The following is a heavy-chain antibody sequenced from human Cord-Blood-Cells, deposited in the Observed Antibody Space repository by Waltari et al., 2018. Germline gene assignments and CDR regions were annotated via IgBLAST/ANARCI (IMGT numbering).Heavy chain of an antibody. CDR2: IIPIFGTA. V-gene: IGHV1-69*01. CDR3: ASQELGYWTGGVCSRFDY. D-gene: IGHD2-8*02. CDR1: GGTFSSYA. Sequence: QVQLVQSGAEVKKPGSSVKVSCKASGGTFSSYAISWARQAPGQGLEWMGGIIPIFGTANNAQKFQRRVTITADESTGTAYMELSSLRSEDTAVYYCASQELGYWTGGVCSRFDYWGQGTLVTVSS. J-gene: IGHJ4*02.